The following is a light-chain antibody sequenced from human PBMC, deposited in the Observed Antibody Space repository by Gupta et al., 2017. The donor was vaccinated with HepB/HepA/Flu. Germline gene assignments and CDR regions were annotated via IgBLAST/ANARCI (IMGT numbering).Light chain of an antibody. J-gene: IGLJ2*01. CDR3: SSWDDILSGII. CDR2: INN. Sequence: QSVLTQPPSASDIPGQRVTISCSGSSSNIGSNTVNWYQQLPGTAPKLLIYINNQRPSGVPARFSGSKSGTSASLAISGLQSEDEADYYCSSWDDILSGIIFGGGTKVTVL. V-gene: IGLV1-44*01. CDR1: SSNIGSNT.